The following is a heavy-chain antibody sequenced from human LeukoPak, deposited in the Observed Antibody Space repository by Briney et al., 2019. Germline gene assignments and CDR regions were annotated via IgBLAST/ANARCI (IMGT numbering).Heavy chain of an antibody. D-gene: IGHD4-17*01. V-gene: IGHV4-59*12. CDR2: IYYSGST. J-gene: IGHJ4*02. Sequence: SETLSLTCTVSGASISSYYWSWIRQPPGKGLEWIGYIYYSGSTNYNPSLKSRVTISVDTSKNQFSLKLSSVTAADTAVYYCASSPRADYGDYEEDYWGQGTLVTVSS. CDR3: ASSPRADYGDYEEDY. CDR1: GASISSYY.